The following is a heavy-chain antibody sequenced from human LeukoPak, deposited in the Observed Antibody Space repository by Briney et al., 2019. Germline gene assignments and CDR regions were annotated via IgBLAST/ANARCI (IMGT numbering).Heavy chain of an antibody. CDR1: GFTFSSYS. Sequence: GGSLRLSCAASGFTFSSYSMNWVRQAPGKGLEWVSYISSSSSTIYYADSVKGRFTISRDNAKNSLYLQMNNLRAEDTAVYYCARVGSYYDMDVWGQGTTVTVSS. CDR3: ARVGSYYDMDV. D-gene: IGHD3-10*01. J-gene: IGHJ6*02. V-gene: IGHV3-48*01. CDR2: ISSSSSTI.